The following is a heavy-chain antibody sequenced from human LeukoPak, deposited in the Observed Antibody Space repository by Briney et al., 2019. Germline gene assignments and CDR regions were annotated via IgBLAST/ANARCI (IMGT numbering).Heavy chain of an antibody. Sequence: SETLSLTCAVYGGSFSGYCWSWIRQPPGKGLEWIGEINDSGSTNYNPSLKSRVTISVDTSKNQFSLKLSSVTAADTAVYYCARWWGFDPWGQGTLVTVSS. V-gene: IGHV4-34*01. J-gene: IGHJ5*02. D-gene: IGHD2-15*01. CDR1: GGSFSGYC. CDR2: INDSGST. CDR3: ARWWGFDP.